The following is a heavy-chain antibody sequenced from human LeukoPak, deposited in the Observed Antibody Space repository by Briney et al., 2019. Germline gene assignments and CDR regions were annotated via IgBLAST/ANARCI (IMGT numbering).Heavy chain of an antibody. V-gene: IGHV1-2*02. CDR3: ARASSDWLYYYYYYMDV. CDR1: GYTFTGYY. J-gene: IGHJ6*03. Sequence: ASLKVSCKASGYTFTGYYMHWVRQAPGQGLEWMGWINPNSGGTNYAQKFQGRVNMTRDTSISTAYMELSRLRSDDTAVYYGARASSDWLYYYYYYMDVWGKGTTVTISS. D-gene: IGHD3-9*01. CDR2: INPNSGGT.